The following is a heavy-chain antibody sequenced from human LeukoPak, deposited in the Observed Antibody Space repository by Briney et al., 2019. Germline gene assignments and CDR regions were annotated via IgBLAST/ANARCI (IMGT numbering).Heavy chain of an antibody. D-gene: IGHD3-9*01. CDR1: GYTFTGYY. V-gene: IGHV1-2*02. CDR2: INPNSGGT. CDR3: ARVEDYDILTGLDY. J-gene: IGHJ4*02. Sequence: ASVKVSCKASGYTFTGYYMHWVRQAPGQGLEWMGWINPNSGGTNYAQKFQGRVTMTRDTSISTAYMELSRLRSDDTAVYYCARVEDYDILTGLDYWGQGTLVTVSS.